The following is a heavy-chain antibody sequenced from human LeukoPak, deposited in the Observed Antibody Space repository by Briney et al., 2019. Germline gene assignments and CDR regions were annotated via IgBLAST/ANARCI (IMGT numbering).Heavy chain of an antibody. CDR1: GFTFSSYA. CDR2: ISGGGGST. Sequence: GGSLRLSCAASGFTFSSYAMSWVRQAPGKGLEWVSAISGGGGSTYYADSVKGRFTISRDNSKNTLYLQMNSLRAEDTAVYYCAKDHGYSYGPIYFDYWGQGTLVTVSS. D-gene: IGHD5-18*01. J-gene: IGHJ4*02. V-gene: IGHV3-23*01. CDR3: AKDHGYSYGPIYFDY.